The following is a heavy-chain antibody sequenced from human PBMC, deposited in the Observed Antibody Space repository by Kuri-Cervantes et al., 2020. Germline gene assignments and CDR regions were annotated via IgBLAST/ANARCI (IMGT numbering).Heavy chain of an antibody. CDR2: INPSGGST. CDR1: GYTFTSYY. CDR3: VREPRTSRDYYFDY. J-gene: IGHJ4*02. V-gene: IGHV1-46*01. D-gene: IGHD3/OR15-3a*01. Sequence: ASVKVSCKASGYTFTSYYMHWVRQAPGQGLEWMGIINPSGGSTSYAQKFQGRVTMTRDTSTSTAYMELRSLRSDDTAIYYCVREPRTSRDYYFDYWGQGTLVTVSS.